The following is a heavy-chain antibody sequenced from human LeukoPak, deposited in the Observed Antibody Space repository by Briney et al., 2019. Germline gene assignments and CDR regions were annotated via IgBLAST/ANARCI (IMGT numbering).Heavy chain of an antibody. Sequence: SETLSLTCTVSGGSISSYYWSWIRQPPGKGLEWIGNIYYSGSTNYNPSLKSRVTISVDTSKNQFSLKLSSVTAADTAVYYCARVACSSNSCYTYYYYYMDVWGKGTTVTVSS. J-gene: IGHJ6*03. CDR3: ARVACSSNSCYTYYYYYMDV. V-gene: IGHV4-59*12. CDR2: IYYSGST. CDR1: GGSISSYY. D-gene: IGHD2-2*01.